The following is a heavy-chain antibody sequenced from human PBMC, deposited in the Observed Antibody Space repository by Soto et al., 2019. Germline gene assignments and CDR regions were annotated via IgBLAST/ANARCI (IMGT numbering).Heavy chain of an antibody. D-gene: IGHD2-2*01. CDR2: INSDGSST. CDR3: ARPQYLPDDVFDV. V-gene: IGHV3-74*01. CDR1: GFPFTNYW. J-gene: IGHJ3*01. Sequence: PGESLRLSFEASGFPFTNYWMQWVRQAPGKGLVWVSRINSDGSSTSHADSVEGRFTISRDNAKNTLYLQMSSLRAEDTAVYYCARPQYLPDDVFDVWGRGTVVTVSS.